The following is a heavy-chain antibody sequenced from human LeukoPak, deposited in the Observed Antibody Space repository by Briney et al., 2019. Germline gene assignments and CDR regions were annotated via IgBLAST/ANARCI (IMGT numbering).Heavy chain of an antibody. J-gene: IGHJ4*02. V-gene: IGHV1-46*01. Sequence: ASVKVSCKASGYTFTSYSMHWVRQAPGQGLEWMGIINPSGGSTSYAQKFQGRVTMTRDMSTSTVYMELSSLRSEDTAVYYCARADSSGYYSLDYWGQGTLVTVSS. CDR3: ARADSSGYYSLDY. D-gene: IGHD3-22*01. CDR2: INPSGGST. CDR1: GYTFTSYS.